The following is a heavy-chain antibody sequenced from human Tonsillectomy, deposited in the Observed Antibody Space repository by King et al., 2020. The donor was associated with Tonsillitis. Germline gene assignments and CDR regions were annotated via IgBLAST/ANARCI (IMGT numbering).Heavy chain of an antibody. D-gene: IGHD2/OR15-2a*01. J-gene: IGHJ3*02. CDR2: IYSNGIT. V-gene: IGHV4-4*07. CDR3: AYVGLTTYLEYAFYI. Sequence: VQLQESGPGLVKSSETLSLTCTVSGGSITSYYWSWIRQPAGKGLEWLGLIYSNGITYYNPSLKSRVTMSVDSSKSQFSLKVNSLTAADTAVYFCAYVGLTTYLEYAFYIWGQGKMVTVSS. CDR1: GGSITSYY.